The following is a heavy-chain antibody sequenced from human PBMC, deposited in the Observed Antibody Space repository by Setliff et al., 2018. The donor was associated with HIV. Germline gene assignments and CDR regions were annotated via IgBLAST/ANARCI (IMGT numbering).Heavy chain of an antibody. V-gene: IGHV1-69*10. CDR2: IIPILGIK. Sequence: SVKVSCKASDYTFTSYGINWVRQAPGQGLEWMGGIIPILGIKKYAQKFQGRVTITADKSTSTAYMELSSLRSEDTAVYYCARGATYYYDSSGYYSLLADAFDIWGQGTMVTVSS. CDR3: ARGATYYYDSSGYYSLLADAFDI. J-gene: IGHJ3*02. D-gene: IGHD3-22*01. CDR1: DYTFTSYG.